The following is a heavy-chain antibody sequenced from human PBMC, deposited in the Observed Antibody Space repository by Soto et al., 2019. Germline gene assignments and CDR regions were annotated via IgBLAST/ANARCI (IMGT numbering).Heavy chain of an antibody. CDR3: ARARVRGYNWFDP. D-gene: IGHD3-10*01. J-gene: IGHJ5*02. CDR1: GGSISSGGYY. Sequence: SETLSLTCTVSGGSISSGGYYWSWIRQQPGKGLEWIGYIYYSGSTYYNPSLKSRVTISVDTSKNQFSLKLSSVTAADTAVYYCARARVRGYNWFDPWGQGTLVTVSS. V-gene: IGHV4-31*03. CDR2: IYYSGST.